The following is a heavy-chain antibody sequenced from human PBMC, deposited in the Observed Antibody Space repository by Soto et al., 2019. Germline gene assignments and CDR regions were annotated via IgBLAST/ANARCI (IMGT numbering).Heavy chain of an antibody. J-gene: IGHJ4*02. CDR1: GLCLSRWI. V-gene: IGHV3-21*04. D-gene: IGHD1-26*01. Sequence: GGSRTLACASCGLCLSRWILNLDRPDPGKGLEWVSSISSSSSYIYYADSVKGRFTISRDNAKNSLYLQMNSLRTEDTALYYCAKDIGGGRRWELSFDYWGQGTLVTVSS. CDR3: AKDIGGGRRWELSFDY. CDR2: ISSSSSYI.